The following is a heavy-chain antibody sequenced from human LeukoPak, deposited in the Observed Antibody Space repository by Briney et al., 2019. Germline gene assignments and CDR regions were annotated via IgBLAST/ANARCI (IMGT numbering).Heavy chain of an antibody. CDR2: ISYDGSNK. Sequence: GGSLRLSCAASGFTFSSYAMHWVRQAPGKGLEWVVVISYDGSNKYYADSVKGRFTISRDNSKNTLYLQMNSLRAEDTAVYYCARDLVGSGGYWGQGTLVTVSS. J-gene: IGHJ4*02. V-gene: IGHV3-30-3*01. D-gene: IGHD2-8*02. CDR3: ARDLVGSGGY. CDR1: GFTFSSYA.